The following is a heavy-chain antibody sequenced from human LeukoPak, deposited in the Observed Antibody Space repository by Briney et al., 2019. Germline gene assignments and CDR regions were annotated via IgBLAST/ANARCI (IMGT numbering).Heavy chain of an antibody. CDR3: ARTANFAAGYYIDY. CDR2: ISGSSRHK. V-gene: IGHV3-21*01. CDR1: GFTFTSYP. D-gene: IGHD6-13*01. J-gene: IGHJ4*02. Sequence: GGSLRLSCAASGFTFTSYPMTWVRQAPGKGLEWVSSISGSSRHKYYADSVKGRFTISRDNAKNSLYLQMNSLRAEDTAVYYCARTANFAAGYYIDYWGQGTLVTVSS.